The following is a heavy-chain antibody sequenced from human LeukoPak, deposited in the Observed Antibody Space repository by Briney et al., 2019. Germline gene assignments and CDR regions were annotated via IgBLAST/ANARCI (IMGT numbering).Heavy chain of an antibody. Sequence: QPGGSLRLSCAASGFTFSSYWMHWVRHAPGKGLVWVSRINSDGSSTSYADSVKGRFTISRDSAKNTLYLQMNSLRAEDTAVYYCAREEASDWYFDLWGRGTLVTVSS. V-gene: IGHV3-74*01. CDR3: AREEASDWYFDL. CDR2: INSDGSST. D-gene: IGHD3-3*01. CDR1: GFTFSSYW. J-gene: IGHJ2*01.